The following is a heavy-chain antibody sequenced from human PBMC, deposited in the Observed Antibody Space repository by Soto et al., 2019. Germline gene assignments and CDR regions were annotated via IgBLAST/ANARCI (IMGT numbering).Heavy chain of an antibody. Sequence: ASVKVSCKASGYTFTGYYMHWVRQAPGQGLEWMGWINPNSGGTNYAQKFQGRATMTRDTSISTAYMEPSRLRSDDTAVYYCARVDTAMFDAYKKFDPCAPGSLVTDSS. CDR3: ARVDTAMFDAYKKFDP. CDR2: INPNSGGT. V-gene: IGHV1-2*02. D-gene: IGHD5-18*01. J-gene: IGHJ5*02. CDR1: GYTFTGYY.